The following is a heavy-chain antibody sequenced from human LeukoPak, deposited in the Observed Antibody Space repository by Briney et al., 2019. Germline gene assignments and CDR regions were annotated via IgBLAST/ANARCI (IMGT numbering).Heavy chain of an antibody. CDR1: GFTFSSYA. Sequence: HPGESLRLSCAASGFTFSSYAMHWVRQAPGKGLEWVAVISYDGSNKYYADSVKGRFTISRDNSKNTLYLQMDSLRAEDTAVYYCARDRGLGSSWYDYWGQGTLVTVSS. J-gene: IGHJ4*02. CDR2: ISYDGSNK. V-gene: IGHV3-30-3*01. CDR3: ARDRGLGSSWYDY. D-gene: IGHD6-13*01.